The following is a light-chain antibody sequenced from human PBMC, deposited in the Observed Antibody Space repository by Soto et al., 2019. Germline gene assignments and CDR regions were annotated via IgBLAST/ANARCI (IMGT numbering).Light chain of an antibody. CDR1: QTVRNNY. CDR2: DAS. J-gene: IGKJ1*01. Sequence: EYVLTQSPCTLSLSTGERATLSCRASQTVRNNYLAWYQQKPGQAPRLLIYDASSRATGIPDRFSGGGSGTDFTLTISSLEPEDFAVYYCQQRSNWPPTFGQGTKV. V-gene: IGKV3D-20*02. CDR3: QQRSNWPPT.